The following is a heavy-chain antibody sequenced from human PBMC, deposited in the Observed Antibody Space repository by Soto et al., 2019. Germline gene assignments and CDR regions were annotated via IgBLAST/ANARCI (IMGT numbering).Heavy chain of an antibody. CDR2: ISYDGSNK. CDR1: GFTFSSYA. J-gene: IGHJ4*02. D-gene: IGHD5-18*01. CDR3: ARDPTMREDTAMVAFDY. V-gene: IGHV3-30-3*01. Sequence: GGSLRLSCAASGFTFSSYAMHWVRQAPGKGLEWVAVISYDGSNKYYADSVKGRFTISRDNSKNTLYLQMNSLRAEDTAVYYCARDPTMREDTAMVAFDYWGQGTRVTVSS.